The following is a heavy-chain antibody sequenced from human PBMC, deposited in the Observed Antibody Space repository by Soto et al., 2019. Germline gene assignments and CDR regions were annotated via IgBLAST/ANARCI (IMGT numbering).Heavy chain of an antibody. J-gene: IGHJ3*02. V-gene: IGHV4-59*01. CDR2: IYYSGST. Sequence: SETLQLTCTVSRGSISRYNCSWLRLRLGKGLEWIGYIYYSGSTNYTPSLKSRVTISVDTSKNQFSLKLSSVTAADTAVYYCARQQWLELNAFDISGQGTMVTVSS. CDR1: RGSISRYN. D-gene: IGHD6-19*01. CDR3: ARQQWLELNAFDI.